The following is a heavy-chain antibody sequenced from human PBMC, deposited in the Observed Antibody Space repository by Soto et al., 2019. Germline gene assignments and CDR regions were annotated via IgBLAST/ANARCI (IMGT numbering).Heavy chain of an antibody. CDR1: GGTFSSYA. Sequence: QVQLVQSGAEVKKPGSSVKVSCKASGGTFSSYAISWVRQAPGQGLEWMGGIIPIFGTANYAQKFQGRVTSTADESTSTAYMELSSLRSEDTAVYYCARHGIGLLLWFGELRFYYYYGMDVWGQGTTVTVSS. CDR2: IIPIFGTA. V-gene: IGHV1-69*01. D-gene: IGHD3-10*01. CDR3: ARHGIGLLLWFGELRFYYYYGMDV. J-gene: IGHJ6*02.